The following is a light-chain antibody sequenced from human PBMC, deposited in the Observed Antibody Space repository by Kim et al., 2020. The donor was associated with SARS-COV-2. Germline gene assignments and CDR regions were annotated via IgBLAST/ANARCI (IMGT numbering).Light chain of an antibody. V-gene: IGKV1-9*01. J-gene: IGKJ4*01. CDR1: QGISSY. CDR3: QQLNSYPST. Sequence: DIQLTQSPSFLSASVGDRVTITCRASQGISSYLAWYQQKPGKAPKLLIYAASTLQSGVPSRFSGSGSGTEFTLTISSLQPEDFATYYCQQLNSYPSTFGGGTKLEI. CDR2: AAS.